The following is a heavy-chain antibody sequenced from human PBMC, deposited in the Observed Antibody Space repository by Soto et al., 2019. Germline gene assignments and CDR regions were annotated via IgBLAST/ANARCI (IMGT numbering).Heavy chain of an antibody. CDR3: ARIATLEGYCSSTSCYFFSWFDP. D-gene: IGHD2-2*01. CDR2: IYYSGST. CDR1: GGSISSGGYY. Sequence: QVQLQESGPGLVKPSQTLSLTCTVSGGSISSGGYYWSWIRQHPGKGLEWIGYIYYSGSTYYNPSLKSRVTISVDTSKNQFSLKLSSVTAADTAVYYCARIATLEGYCSSTSCYFFSWFDPWGQGTLVTVSS. J-gene: IGHJ5*02. V-gene: IGHV4-31*03.